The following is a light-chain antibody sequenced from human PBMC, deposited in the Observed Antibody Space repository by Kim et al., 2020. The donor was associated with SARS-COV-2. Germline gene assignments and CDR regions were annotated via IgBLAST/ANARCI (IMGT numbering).Light chain of an antibody. J-gene: IGKJ1*01. V-gene: IGKV1-33*01. Sequence: DIQMNQSPSSLAASVGDRVIITCQASQGIIKYLYWYQQKPGKAPKVLIYDASNLETGVPSRFSGAGSGTEFTFTITSLQPEDFATYYCQQYHNAPWKFGQGTKVEIK. CDR3: QQYHNAPWK. CDR1: QGIIKY. CDR2: DAS.